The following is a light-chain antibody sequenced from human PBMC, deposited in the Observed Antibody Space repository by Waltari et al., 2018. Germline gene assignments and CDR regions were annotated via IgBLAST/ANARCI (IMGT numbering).Light chain of an antibody. CDR1: SSDVGGYNY. V-gene: IGLV2-11*01. Sequence: QSALTQPRSVSGSPGQSVTTSCSGTSSDVGGYNYVSWYQQHPGKVPKLIIYDVTKRPSGVPDRFSGSKSGNTASLTVSGLQAEDEADYYCCSYAGSYTVFGGGTKLTVL. CDR3: CSYAGSYTV. J-gene: IGLJ2*01. CDR2: DVT.